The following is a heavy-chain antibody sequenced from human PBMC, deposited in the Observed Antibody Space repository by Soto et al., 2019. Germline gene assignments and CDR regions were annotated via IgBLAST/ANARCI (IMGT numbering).Heavy chain of an antibody. J-gene: IGHJ1*01. Sequence: GGSLRLSCAASGFTFSSYSMNWVRQAPGKGLEWVSSISSSSSYIYYADSVKGRFTISRDNAKNSLYLQMNSLRAEDTAVYYCARAPSNPTYYYDSSGYSSAEYFQHWGQGTLVTVSS. CDR1: GFTFSSYS. V-gene: IGHV3-21*01. CDR3: ARAPSNPTYYYDSSGYSSAEYFQH. D-gene: IGHD3-22*01. CDR2: ISSSSSYI.